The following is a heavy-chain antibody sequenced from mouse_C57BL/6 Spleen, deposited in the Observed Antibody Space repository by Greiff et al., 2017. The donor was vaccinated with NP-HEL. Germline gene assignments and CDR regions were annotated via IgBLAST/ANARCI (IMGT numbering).Heavy chain of an antibody. D-gene: IGHD2-1*01. J-gene: IGHJ1*03. CDR1: GYSFTGYF. CDR3: ARIATYGNYVNWYFDV. Sequence: VQLQQSGPELVKPGDSVKISCKASGYSFTGYFMNWVMQSHGKSLEWIGRINPYNGDTFYNQKFKGKATLTVDKSSSTAHMELRSLTSEDSAVYYCARIATYGNYVNWYFDVWGTGTTVTVSS. CDR2: INPYNGDT. V-gene: IGHV1-20*01.